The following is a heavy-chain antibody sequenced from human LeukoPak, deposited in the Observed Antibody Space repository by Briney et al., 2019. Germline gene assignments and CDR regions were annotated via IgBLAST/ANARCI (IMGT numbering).Heavy chain of an antibody. CDR2: IISSGSTI. D-gene: IGHD2-2*01. CDR3: ARVFLGAPAAIRWFDP. Sequence: GGSLRLSCAASGFTFSDYYMSWIRQAPGKGLEWVSYIISSGSTIYYEDSVKGRFTISRDNAKNSLYLQTNSLRAEDTAVYYCARVFLGAPAAIRWFDPWGQGTLVTVSS. V-gene: IGHV3-11*01. CDR1: GFTFSDYY. J-gene: IGHJ5*02.